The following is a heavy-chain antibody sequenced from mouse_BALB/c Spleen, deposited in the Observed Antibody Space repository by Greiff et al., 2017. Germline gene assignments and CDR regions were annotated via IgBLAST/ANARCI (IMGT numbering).Heavy chain of an antibody. CDR1: GFNIKDTY. Sequence: EVQLQESGAELVKPGASVKLSCTASGFNIKDTYMHWVKQRPEQGLEWIGRIDPANGNTKYDPKFQGKATITADTSSNTAYLQLSSLTSEDTAVYYCAITTAIAMDYWGQGTSVTVSS. CDR3: AITTAIAMDY. CDR2: IDPANGNT. V-gene: IGHV14-3*02. J-gene: IGHJ4*01. D-gene: IGHD1-2*01.